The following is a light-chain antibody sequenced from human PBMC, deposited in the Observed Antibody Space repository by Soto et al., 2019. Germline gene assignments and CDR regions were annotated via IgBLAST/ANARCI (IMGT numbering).Light chain of an antibody. CDR3: QQRDSWPLT. Sequence: ENVLTQSPATLSLSPGEGATLSCRASESVGSDLAWYQQKPGQPPRLLIYDVSGRATGVPARFSGSGSGTDFTLTNSSLEPADFAVYYCQQRDSWPLTFGGGTKVEIK. CDR2: DVS. J-gene: IGKJ4*01. V-gene: IGKV3-11*01. CDR1: ESVGSD.